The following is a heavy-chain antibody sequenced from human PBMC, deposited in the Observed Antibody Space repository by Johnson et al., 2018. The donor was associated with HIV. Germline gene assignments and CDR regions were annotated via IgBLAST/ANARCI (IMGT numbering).Heavy chain of an antibody. CDR3: ARDRLGAARPNAFDI. CDR1: GFTFSTYA. D-gene: IGHD2-15*01. Sequence: QMQLVESGGGVVQPGRSLRLSCAASGFTFSTYALHWVRQAPGKGLEWVAVISYDGSNKYYADSVKGRFTISRDNSKNTLYVQMNSLRAEDTAIYYCARDRLGAARPNAFDIWGQGTMVTVSS. J-gene: IGHJ3*02. CDR2: ISYDGSNK. V-gene: IGHV3-30*04.